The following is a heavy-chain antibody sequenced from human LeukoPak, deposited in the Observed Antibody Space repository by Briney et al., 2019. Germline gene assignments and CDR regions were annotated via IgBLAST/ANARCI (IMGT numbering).Heavy chain of an antibody. CDR3: ARDGGELWPLDE. D-gene: IGHD3-16*01. J-gene: IGHJ4*02. CDR2: INQDGSQK. Sequence: GGPLRLSCEASGFTFDTYWRTCVRQAPGKGLEWVANINQDGSQKHSVDSMKGRLSISRNNRKNSLYLDMTRLRVDDTAVYYCARDGGELWPLDEWGQGTLVTVYS. CDR1: GFTFDTYW. V-gene: IGHV3-7*01.